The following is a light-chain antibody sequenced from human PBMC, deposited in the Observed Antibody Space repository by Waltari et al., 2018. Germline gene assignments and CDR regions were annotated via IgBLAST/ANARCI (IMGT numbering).Light chain of an antibody. CDR3: HSRDASGVAGS. J-gene: IGLJ2*01. V-gene: IGLV3-19*01. Sequence: SSELTQDPAVSVAMGQTVRITCQGDSLRSYYASWYQQRPGQAPIFVIYDKNNRPSGVPDRFSGSSSHNTGSLTITGAQAEDEASYYCHSRDASGVAGSFGGGTKLTVL. CDR1: SLRSYY. CDR2: DKN.